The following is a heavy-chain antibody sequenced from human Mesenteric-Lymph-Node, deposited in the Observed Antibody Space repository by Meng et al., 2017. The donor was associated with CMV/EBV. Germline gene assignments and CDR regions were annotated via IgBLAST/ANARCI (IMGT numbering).Heavy chain of an antibody. V-gene: IGHV4-39*07. CDR1: GGSISSSSYY. CDR3: ATKDYDFWSGSLGAWFDP. D-gene: IGHD3-3*01. CDR2: IYYSGST. Sequence: SETLSLTCTVSGGSISSSSYYWGWIRQPPGKGLEWIGSIYYSGSTYYNPSLKSRVTISVDTSKNQFSLKLSSVTAADTAVYYCATKDYDFWSGSLGAWFDPWGQGTLVTVSS. J-gene: IGHJ5*02.